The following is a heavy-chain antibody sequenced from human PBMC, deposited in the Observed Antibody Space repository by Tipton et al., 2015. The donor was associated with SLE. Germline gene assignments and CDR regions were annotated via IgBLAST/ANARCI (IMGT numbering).Heavy chain of an antibody. D-gene: IGHD3-3*01. CDR2: VYYSGST. Sequence: TLSLTCIVSGGSISSSSYYWGWIRQPPGKGLEWIGSVYYSGSTYYNPSLKSRVTISVDTSKNQFSLKLSSVTAADTAVYYCAREGRFLEWYYFDYWGQGTLVTVSS. V-gene: IGHV4-39*07. CDR3: AREGRFLEWYYFDY. J-gene: IGHJ4*02. CDR1: GGSISSSSYY.